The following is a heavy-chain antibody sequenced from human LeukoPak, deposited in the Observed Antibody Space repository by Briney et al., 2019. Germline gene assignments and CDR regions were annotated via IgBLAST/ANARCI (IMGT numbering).Heavy chain of an antibody. CDR2: IIPIFGTA. D-gene: IGHD3-3*01. CDR1: GGTFSSYA. V-gene: IGHV1-69*13. J-gene: IGHJ4*02. Sequence: SVKVSCKASGGTFSSYAISWVRQAPGQGLEWMGGIIPIFGTANYAQKFQGRVTITADESTSTAYMELSSLRSEDTAVYYCARSRTVAYYDFWSGYYTAFDYWGQGTLVTVSS. CDR3: ARSRTVAYYDFWSGYYTAFDY.